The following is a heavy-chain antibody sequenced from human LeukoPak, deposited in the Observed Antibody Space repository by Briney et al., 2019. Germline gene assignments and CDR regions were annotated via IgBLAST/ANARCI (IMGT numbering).Heavy chain of an antibody. J-gene: IGHJ3*02. Sequence: GGSLRLSCTASGFSFSSYEIHWVRQAPGKGLEWVSYISTSGSAIYADSVKGRFTISRDSAKNSLYLQMNSLSAEDTAVYYCAREGVVTTTRGGAFDIWGQGTMVTVSS. V-gene: IGHV3-48*03. CDR1: GFSFSSYE. CDR3: AREGVVTTTRGGAFDI. CDR2: ISTSGSAI. D-gene: IGHD2-21*02.